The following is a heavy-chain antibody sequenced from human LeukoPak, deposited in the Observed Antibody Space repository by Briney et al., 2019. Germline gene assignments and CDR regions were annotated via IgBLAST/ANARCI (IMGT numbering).Heavy chain of an antibody. J-gene: IGHJ4*02. CDR1: GGTFSSYA. CDR3: ATALGIAAAVEGYYFDY. D-gene: IGHD6-13*01. CDR2: IIPILGIA. Sequence: SVKVSCKASGGTFSSYAISWVRQAPGQGLEWMGRIIPILGIANYAQKFQGRVTITADKSTSTAYMELSSLRSEDTAVYYCATALGIAAAVEGYYFDYWGQGTLVTVSS. V-gene: IGHV1-69*04.